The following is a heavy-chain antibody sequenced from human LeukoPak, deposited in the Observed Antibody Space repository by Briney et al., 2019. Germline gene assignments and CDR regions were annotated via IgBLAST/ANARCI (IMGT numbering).Heavy chain of an antibody. CDR1: GFTFSSYA. CDR2: ISGSGGST. D-gene: IGHD3-3*01. Sequence: GGSLRLSCAASGFTFSSYAMSWVRQAPGKGLEWVSAISGSGGSTYYADSVKGRFTISRDNSKNTLYMQMNSLRAEDTAVYYCAKTGFWSGYYKCFDYWGQGTLVTVSS. V-gene: IGHV3-23*01. CDR3: AKTGFWSGYYKCFDY. J-gene: IGHJ4*02.